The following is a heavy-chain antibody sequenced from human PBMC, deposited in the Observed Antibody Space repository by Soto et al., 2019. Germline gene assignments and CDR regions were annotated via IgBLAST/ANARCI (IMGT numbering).Heavy chain of an antibody. J-gene: IGHJ4*02. Sequence: GASLSLSCAASGFSFVNYAMNWVRQAPGKGLELVSGLSGSGTSTYYADSVKGRFTISRDNSRDTLFLQMNSLTADDTAVYYCAKATTNGGWFNPFDSWGQG. V-gene: IGHV3-23*01. CDR2: LSGSGTST. CDR1: GFSFVNYA. CDR3: AKATTNGGWFNPFDS. D-gene: IGHD6-19*01.